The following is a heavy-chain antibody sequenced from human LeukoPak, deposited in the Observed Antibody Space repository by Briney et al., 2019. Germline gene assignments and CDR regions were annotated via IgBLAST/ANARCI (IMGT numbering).Heavy chain of an antibody. Sequence: PGGSLRLSCAASGFTFSNYAMRWVRQAPGKGLEWVSGISGSGDSTYYADSVKGRFTISRDNSKNTLYLQMNSLRAEDTAVYYCARPLWFGELLSCWFDPWGQGTLVTVSS. D-gene: IGHD3-10*01. V-gene: IGHV3-23*01. CDR2: ISGSGDST. CDR3: ARPLWFGELLSCWFDP. J-gene: IGHJ5*02. CDR1: GFTFSNYA.